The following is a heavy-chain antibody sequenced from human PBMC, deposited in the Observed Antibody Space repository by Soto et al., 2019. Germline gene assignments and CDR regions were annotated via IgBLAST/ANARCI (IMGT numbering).Heavy chain of an antibody. V-gene: IGHV3-30*03. CDR3: ARPIPRWSYHYGMDV. CDR1: EFTFISYA. D-gene: IGHD2-15*01. CDR2: ISFDGSKE. Sequence: SLRLSCEASEFTFISYAIHLFRHSPGRWLEWVALISFDGSKEYYADSVKGRFIISRDNSRSMVYLQMDSLRPDDTAIYYCARPIPRWSYHYGMDVWGQGTTVTVSS. J-gene: IGHJ6*02.